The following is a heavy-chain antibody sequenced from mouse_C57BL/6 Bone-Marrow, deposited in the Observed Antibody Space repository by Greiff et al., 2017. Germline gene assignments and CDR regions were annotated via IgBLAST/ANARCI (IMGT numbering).Heavy chain of an antibody. CDR2: IWSGGST. V-gene: IGHV2-2*01. J-gene: IGHJ3*01. CDR1: GFSLTSYG. Sequence: VQLQQSGPGLVQPSQSLSITCTVSGFSLTSYGVHWVRQSPGKGLEWLGVIWSGGSTAYNAAFISRLSISKDNSKSQVFFKMNRLQADDTAIYYCARTGFAYWGQGTLVTVSA. CDR3: ARTGFAY.